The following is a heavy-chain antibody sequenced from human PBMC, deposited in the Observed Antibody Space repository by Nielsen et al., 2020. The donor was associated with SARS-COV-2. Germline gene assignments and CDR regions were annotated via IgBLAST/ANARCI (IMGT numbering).Heavy chain of an antibody. CDR2: MFYIGTA. CDR1: GVSVSSGSYF. J-gene: IGHJ5*02. CDR3: ARERYGSSPDWFDP. V-gene: IGHV4-61*01. D-gene: IGHD6-6*01. Sequence: SETLSLTCTVSGVSVSSGSYFWSWIRQPPGKRLEWIGYMFYIGTANYNPSFQSRVNISVDTSKNQFSLNLSSVTAADTAMYYCARERYGSSPDWFDPWGQGTLVTVSS.